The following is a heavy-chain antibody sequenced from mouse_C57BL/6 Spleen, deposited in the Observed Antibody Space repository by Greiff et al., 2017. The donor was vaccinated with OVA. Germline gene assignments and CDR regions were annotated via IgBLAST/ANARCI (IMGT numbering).Heavy chain of an antibody. CDR2: IEPNSGGT. Sequence: QVQLQQPGAELVKPGASVKLSCKASGYTFTSYWMHWVKQRPGRGLEWIGRIEPNSGGTKYNEKFKSKATLPVDKPSSTAYMQLSSLTSEDSAVYYCANDGYSFAYWGQGTLVTVSA. CDR1: GYTFTSYW. V-gene: IGHV1-72*01. J-gene: IGHJ3*01. D-gene: IGHD2-3*01. CDR3: ANDGYSFAY.